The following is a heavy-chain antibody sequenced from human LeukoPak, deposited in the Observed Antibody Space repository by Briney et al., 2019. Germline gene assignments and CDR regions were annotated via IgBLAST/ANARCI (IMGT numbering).Heavy chain of an antibody. CDR2: INAGNGNT. D-gene: IGHD5-18*01. CDR1: GYTITSYA. CDR3: ARDQYSYGIFDY. J-gene: IGHJ4*02. Sequence: ASVKVSCKASGYTITSYAMHWVRQAPGQRLEWMGWINAGNGNTKYSQKFQGRVTITRDTSASTAYMELSSLRSEDTAVYYCARDQYSYGIFDYWGQGTLVTVSS. V-gene: IGHV1-3*01.